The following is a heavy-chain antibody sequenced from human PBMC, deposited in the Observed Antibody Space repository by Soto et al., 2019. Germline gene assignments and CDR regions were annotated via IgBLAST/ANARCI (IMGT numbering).Heavy chain of an antibody. CDR1: GDSFSSYY. CDR2: IDPSGIGT. J-gene: IGHJ5*02. CDR3: ARILAAGHGNSFDP. D-gene: IGHD6-13*01. V-gene: IGHV1-46*01. Sequence: QVQLVQSGAEVKKPGVSVKISCKAPGDSFSSYYIYWVRQAPGQGLEWMGIIDPSGIGTKYAQKFRGRVTMTRDTSTSTVYMELSSLRSEDTAVYYCARILAAGHGNSFDPWGQGTLVTVSS.